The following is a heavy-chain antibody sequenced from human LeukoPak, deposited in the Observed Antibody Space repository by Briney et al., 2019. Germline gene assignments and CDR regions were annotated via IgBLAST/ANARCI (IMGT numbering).Heavy chain of an antibody. Sequence: GGSLRLSCAASGFTLSSYWMTWVRQAPGKGLEWVANIKQDGSEKYYVGSVKGRFTISRDNAKNSLYLQMNSLRAEDTAVYYCARYVDTAMENYFDYWGQGTLVTVSS. D-gene: IGHD5-18*01. CDR1: GFTLSSYW. CDR2: IKQDGSEK. J-gene: IGHJ4*02. V-gene: IGHV3-7*01. CDR3: ARYVDTAMENYFDY.